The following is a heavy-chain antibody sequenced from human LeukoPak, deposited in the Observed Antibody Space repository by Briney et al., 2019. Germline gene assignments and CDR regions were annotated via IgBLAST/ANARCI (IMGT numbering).Heavy chain of an antibody. CDR3: ARRLIGVLRGVTGPPDY. CDR2: ISYDGTYN. CDR1: GFTFSSCA. Sequence: GGSLRLSCAASGFTFSSCAMYWVRQAPGKGLEWVAIISYDGTYNYYAGSVKGRFTISRDNSHSTLHLQMNSLRAEDTAVYYYARRLIGVLRGVTGPPDYWGQGTLVTVSS. J-gene: IGHJ4*02. V-gene: IGHV3-30*04. D-gene: IGHD3-10*01.